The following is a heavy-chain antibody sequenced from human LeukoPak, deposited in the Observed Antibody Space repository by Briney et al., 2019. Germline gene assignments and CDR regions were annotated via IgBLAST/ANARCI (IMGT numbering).Heavy chain of an antibody. CDR2: IYYSGST. CDR1: GGSISSSSYY. V-gene: IGHV4-39*07. D-gene: IGHD4-17*01. Sequence: SETLSLTCTVSGGSISSSSYYWGWIRQPPGKGLEWIGSIYYSGSTYSNPSLKSRVTISVDTSKNQFSLKLSSVTAADTAVYYCAREYFYGDFRDYWGQGTLVTVSS. CDR3: AREYFYGDFRDY. J-gene: IGHJ4*02.